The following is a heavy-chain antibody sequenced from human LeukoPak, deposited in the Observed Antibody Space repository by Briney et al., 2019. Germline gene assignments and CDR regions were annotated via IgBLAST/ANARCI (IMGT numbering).Heavy chain of an antibody. CDR1: GFTFSSYS. CDR2: ISSSSSYI. J-gene: IGHJ3*02. V-gene: IGHV3-21*01. CDR3: ASLYSSGWYGDAFDI. Sequence: GGSLRLSCAASGFTFSSYSMNWVRQAPGKGLEWVSSISSSSSYIYYADSVKGRFTISRDNAKNSLYLQMNSLRAEDTAVYYCASLYSSGWYGDAFDIWGQGTMVTVSS. D-gene: IGHD6-19*01.